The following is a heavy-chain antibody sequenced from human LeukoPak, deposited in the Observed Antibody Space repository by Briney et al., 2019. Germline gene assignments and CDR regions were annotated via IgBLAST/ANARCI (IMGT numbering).Heavy chain of an antibody. CDR2: INHSGST. V-gene: IGHV4-34*01. Sequence: SETLSLTCGVYGGSFSGYYWSWIRQPPGKGLEWIGEINHSGSTNYNPSLKSRVTITVDTSKNQYSLKLRSVTAADTAVYYGARHGGWLQSRRFDPWGQGTLVTVSS. CDR1: GGSFSGYY. D-gene: IGHD5-24*01. J-gene: IGHJ5*02. CDR3: ARHGGWLQSRRFDP.